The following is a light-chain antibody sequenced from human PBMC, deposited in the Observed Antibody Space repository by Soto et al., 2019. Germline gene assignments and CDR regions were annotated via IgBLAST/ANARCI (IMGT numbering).Light chain of an antibody. CDR1: QSVSSSF. Sequence: EIVLTQSPGTLSLSPGERATLSCRASQSVSSSFLAWYQQKPGQAPRLLIYGASSRATGIPDRFSGSGSGTDCTLTISRLEPEDFAVYYCQQYDSSARTFGQGTKLEIK. J-gene: IGKJ2*01. CDR3: QQYDSSART. CDR2: GAS. V-gene: IGKV3-20*01.